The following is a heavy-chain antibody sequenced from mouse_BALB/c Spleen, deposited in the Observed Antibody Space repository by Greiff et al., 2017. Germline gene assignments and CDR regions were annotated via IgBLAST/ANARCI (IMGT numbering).Heavy chain of an antibody. CDR3: TRKVLRKWYFDV. D-gene: IGHD1-1*01. Sequence: LQQPGSELVRPGASVKLSCKASGYTFTSYWMHWVKQRPGQGLEWIGYIYPGSGSTNYDEKFKSKATLTVDTSSSTAYMQLSSLTSEDSAVYYCTRKVLRKWYFDVWGAGTTVTVSS. V-gene: IGHV1S22*01. CDR1: GYTFTSYW. J-gene: IGHJ1*01. CDR2: IYPGSGST.